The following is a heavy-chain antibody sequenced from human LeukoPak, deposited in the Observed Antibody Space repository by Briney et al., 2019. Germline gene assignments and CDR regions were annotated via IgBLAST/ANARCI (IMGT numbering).Heavy chain of an antibody. D-gene: IGHD2-15*01. CDR2: LSGSGITT. CDR3: AKEVVVAAQPFDY. V-gene: IGHV3-23*01. J-gene: IGHJ4*02. CDR1: GFTFSNSA. Sequence: GGSLRLSCAASGFTFSNSAMSWVRQAPGEGLEWVSTLSGSGITTYYADSVTGRFTISRDNSKNTLYLQMNSLRAEDTAVYYCAKEVVVAAQPFDYWGQGTLVTVSS.